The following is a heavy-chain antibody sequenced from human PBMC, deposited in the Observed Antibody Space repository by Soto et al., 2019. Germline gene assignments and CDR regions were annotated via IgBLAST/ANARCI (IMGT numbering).Heavy chain of an antibody. J-gene: IGHJ4*02. Sequence: GASVKVSCKASGYTFTSYGISWVRQASGQGLEWMGWISAYNGNTNYAQKLQGRVTMTTDTSTSTAYMELRSLRSDDTAVYYCANTAHYGDYASYWGQGTLVTVSS. D-gene: IGHD4-17*01. CDR1: GYTFTSYG. CDR3: ANTAHYGDYASY. V-gene: IGHV1-18*01. CDR2: ISAYNGNT.